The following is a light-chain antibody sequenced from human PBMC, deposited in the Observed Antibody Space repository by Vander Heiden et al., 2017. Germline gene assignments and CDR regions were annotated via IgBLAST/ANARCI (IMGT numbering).Light chain of an antibody. Sequence: QSVLTQPHSASGTPGQRVTISCSGSSSNIGSNTVNWYQQLPGTAPKLLIYSNNQRPSGVPDRFSGSKSGTSASLAISGLQSEDEADYYCAAWDDSLNGWVFGGGTKLTGL. CDR3: AAWDDSLNGWV. CDR2: SNN. J-gene: IGLJ3*02. CDR1: SSNIGSNT. V-gene: IGLV1-44*01.